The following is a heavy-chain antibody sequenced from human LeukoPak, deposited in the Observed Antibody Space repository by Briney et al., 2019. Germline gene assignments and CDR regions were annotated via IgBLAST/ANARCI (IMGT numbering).Heavy chain of an antibody. D-gene: IGHD3-9*01. J-gene: IGHJ4*02. V-gene: IGHV4-59*01. CDR3: ARVTGYMVEDFFDY. Sequence: SETLSLTCTISGASIDSYYWSWIRQPPGKGLEWIGYIYYSGTTNYNPSLKRRVTISVDTSKNQFSLKLRYVTAADTAVYYCARVTGYMVEDFFDYWGQGTLVTVSS. CDR1: GASIDSYY. CDR2: IYYSGTT.